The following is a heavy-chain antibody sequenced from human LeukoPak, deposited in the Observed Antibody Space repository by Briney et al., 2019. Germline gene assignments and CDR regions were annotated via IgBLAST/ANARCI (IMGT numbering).Heavy chain of an antibody. CDR1: GFTFTNYW. Sequence: GRSLRLSCAASGFTFTNYWMSWVRQAPGKGLEWVANIKQGGSENYYVDSVKGRFIISRDNAKNSLFLQMNSLRAEDTAVYYCARWRCSSTSCFFDYWGQGTLVTVSS. V-gene: IGHV3-7*01. D-gene: IGHD2-2*01. CDR3: ARWRCSSTSCFFDY. J-gene: IGHJ4*02. CDR2: IKQGGSEN.